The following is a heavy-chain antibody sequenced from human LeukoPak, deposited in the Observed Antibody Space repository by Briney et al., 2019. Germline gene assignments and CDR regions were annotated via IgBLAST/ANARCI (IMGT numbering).Heavy chain of an antibody. Sequence: GGPLRRSGAASRLTCCSSWMTWVRHAPDNELEGGARLEEHGSAEHYVHSVRGRFTLSRANATTSVCLQMKRLRAEHTTVYYCPPDRGPNCLDYWGQGTLVTVSS. CDR2: LEEHGSAE. V-gene: IGHV3-7*01. CDR1: RLTCCSSW. D-gene: IGHD1-1*01. J-gene: IGHJ4*02. CDR3: PPDRGPNCLDY.